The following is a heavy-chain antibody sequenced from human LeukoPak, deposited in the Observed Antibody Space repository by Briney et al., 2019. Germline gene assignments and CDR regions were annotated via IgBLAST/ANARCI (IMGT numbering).Heavy chain of an antibody. CDR1: GFTFSSYA. CDR2: ISYDGSNK. D-gene: IGHD6-13*01. J-gene: IGHJ4*02. CDR3: ARSHPAAAGTVDY. V-gene: IGHV3-30-3*01. Sequence: GGSLRLSCAASGFTFSSYAMHWVRQAPGKGLEWVAVISYDGSNKYYADSVKGRFTISRDNSKNTLYLQMNSLRAEDTAVYYCARSHPAAAGTVDYWGQGTLVTASS.